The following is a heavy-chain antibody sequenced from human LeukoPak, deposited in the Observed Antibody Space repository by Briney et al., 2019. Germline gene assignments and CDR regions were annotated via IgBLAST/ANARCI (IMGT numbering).Heavy chain of an antibody. CDR3: ARGCGSTSCSTGNLDY. J-gene: IGHJ4*02. CDR2: IFHSGNT. V-gene: IGHV4-30-2*01. D-gene: IGHD2-2*01. Sequence: NPSQTLSLTCTVSGVTITSGAFSWSWIRQPPGKGLEWIGYIFHSGNTYYNPSLKSRVTISIDRSKNQFSLRLSSVTAADTAVYYCARGCGSTSCSTGNLDYWGQGTLVTVSS. CDR1: GVTITSGAFS.